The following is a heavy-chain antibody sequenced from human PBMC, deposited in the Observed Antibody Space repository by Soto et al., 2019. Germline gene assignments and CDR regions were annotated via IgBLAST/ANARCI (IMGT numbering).Heavy chain of an antibody. CDR1: GGSFICYY. J-gene: IGHJ4*02. CDR2: INHSGIT. D-gene: IGHD3-3*01. CDR3: ARGRDFWSGYYEN. V-gene: IGHV4-34*01. Sequence: LETLSVSSAVYGGSFICYYLSWILQPPGKGLEWIGEINHSGITNYNPSLNSRVTISVDTSKNQFSLKLSSVTAADTAVYYCARGRDFWSGYYENWCKGTLVNV.